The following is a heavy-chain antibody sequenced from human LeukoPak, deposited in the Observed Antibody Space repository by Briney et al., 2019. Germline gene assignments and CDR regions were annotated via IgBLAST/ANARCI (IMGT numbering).Heavy chain of an antibody. CDR1: GGSISSYY. V-gene: IGHV4-59*12. Sequence: SGTLSLTCTVSGGSISSYYWTWIRQPAGKGLEWIGYIYYTGGTNYNPPLKSRVAMSVDTSKNQFSLKLTSVTAADTAVYYCARNGFRTYCGDGCYSDYMDVWGQGTTVTVAS. J-gene: IGHJ6*03. CDR3: ARNGFRTYCGDGCYSDYMDV. D-gene: IGHD2-21*02. CDR2: IYYTGGT.